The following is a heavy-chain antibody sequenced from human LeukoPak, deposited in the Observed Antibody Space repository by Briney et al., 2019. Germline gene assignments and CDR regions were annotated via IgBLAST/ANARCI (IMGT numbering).Heavy chain of an antibody. CDR3: ARLDCGGDCFVDY. V-gene: IGHV4-59*08. D-gene: IGHD2-21*02. Sequence: PSETLSLTCTVSGASFTSNYWSWIRQPPGEGVEWIGYIYYSGATTYNPSLERRVSMSVAMSKTQFSLSLNSVTATDTAVYYCARLDCGGDCFVDYWGQGTLVTVSS. CDR1: GASFTSNY. J-gene: IGHJ4*02. CDR2: IYYSGAT.